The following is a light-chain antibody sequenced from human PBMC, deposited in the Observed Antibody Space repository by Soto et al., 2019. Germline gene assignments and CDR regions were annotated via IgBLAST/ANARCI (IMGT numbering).Light chain of an antibody. CDR3: SARDDSLSGLV. CDR1: SSNIGSNH. CDR2: RSD. J-gene: IGLJ2*01. V-gene: IGLV1-47*01. Sequence: QSVLTQPPSTSGTPGQRVTISCSGSSSNIGSNHVYWYQQFPGMAPKLLMYRSDQRPTGVPDRFSGSKSGTSASLAISGLRSDDEADYCCSARDDSLSGLVFGGGTKLTVL.